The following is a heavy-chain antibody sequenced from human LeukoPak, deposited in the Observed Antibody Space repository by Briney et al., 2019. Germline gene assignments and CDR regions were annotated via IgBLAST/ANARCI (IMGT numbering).Heavy chain of an antibody. Sequence: GGSLRLSCAASGFTFSSYGMHWVRQAPGKGLEWVAVISYDGSNKYYADSVKGRFTISRVNSKNTLYLQMNSLRAEDTAVYYCACVPYSSSWYPDYWGQGTLVTVSS. V-gene: IGHV3-30*03. D-gene: IGHD6-13*01. CDR1: GFTFSSYG. J-gene: IGHJ4*02. CDR2: ISYDGSNK. CDR3: ACVPYSSSWYPDY.